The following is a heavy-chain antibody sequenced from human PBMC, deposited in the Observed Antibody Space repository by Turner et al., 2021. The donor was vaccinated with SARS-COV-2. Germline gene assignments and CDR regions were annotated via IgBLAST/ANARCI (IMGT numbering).Heavy chain of an antibody. Sequence: QVQLQESGPGLVKPSETLSLTCTVSGGSISSYYWCWIRQPPGKGLEWIGYIYYSGSTNYNPSLKSRFTISIDTAKNQFSLKLSSVTAADTAVYYCARGIPAAAGLVNWFDPWGQGTLVTVSS. CDR3: ARGIPAAAGLVNWFDP. D-gene: IGHD6-13*01. CDR2: IYYSGST. J-gene: IGHJ5*02. V-gene: IGHV4-59*01. CDR1: GGSISSYY.